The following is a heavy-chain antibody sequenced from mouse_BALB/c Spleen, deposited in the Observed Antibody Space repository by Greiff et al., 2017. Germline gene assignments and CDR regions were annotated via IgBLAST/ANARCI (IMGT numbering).Heavy chain of an antibody. CDR3: ARGDATAMDY. CDR2: INPSNGRT. Sequence: QVQLKQPGAELVKPGASVKLSCKASGYTFTSYWMHWVKQRPGQGLEWIGEINPSNGRTNYNEKFKSKATLTVDKSSSTAYMQLSSLTSEDSAVYYCARGDATAMDYWGQGTSVTVSS. D-gene: IGHD3-3*01. V-gene: IGHV1S81*02. J-gene: IGHJ4*01. CDR1: GYTFTSYW.